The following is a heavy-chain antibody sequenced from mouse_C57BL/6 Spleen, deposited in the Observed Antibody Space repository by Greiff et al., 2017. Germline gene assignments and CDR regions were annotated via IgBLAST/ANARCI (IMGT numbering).Heavy chain of an antibody. J-gene: IGHJ4*01. D-gene: IGHD2-2*01. V-gene: IGHV10-1*01. CDR2: IRSKSNNYAT. Sequence: EVKLMESGGGLVQPKGSLKLSCAASGFSFNTYAMNWVRQAPGKGLEWVARIRSKSNNYATYYADSVKDRFTISRDDSESMLYLQMNNLKTEDTAMYYCVRGGYPYYAMDYWGQGTSVTVSS. CDR1: GFSFNTYA. CDR3: VRGGYPYYAMDY.